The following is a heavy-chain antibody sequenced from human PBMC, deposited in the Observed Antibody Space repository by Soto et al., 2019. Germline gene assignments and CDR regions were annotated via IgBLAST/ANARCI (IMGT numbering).Heavy chain of an antibody. D-gene: IGHD2-2*01. CDR1: GYNISNYW. Sequence: EVQLVQSGAEVKKPGESLKISCKGSGYNISNYWIGWVRQMPGKGLEWMGIIYPGDSDTRYSPSFQGQVTISADKSISTAYLQWSSLKASDTAMYYCARGGQCTSSSCYEDDAFDIWGQGTMVTVSS. J-gene: IGHJ3*02. CDR2: IYPGDSDT. CDR3: ARGGQCTSSSCYEDDAFDI. V-gene: IGHV5-51*03.